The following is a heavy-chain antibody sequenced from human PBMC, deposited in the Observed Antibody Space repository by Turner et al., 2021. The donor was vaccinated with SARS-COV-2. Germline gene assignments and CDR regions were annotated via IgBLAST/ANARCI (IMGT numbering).Heavy chain of an antibody. J-gene: IGHJ3*02. D-gene: IGHD2-2*02. CDR1: GFTFSTYA. Sequence: QVQLVESGGGVVQPGRSLRLSCAASGFTFSTYAMHWVRQAPGKGLEWVVVISSDGTNKYNADSVKGRFTISRDNSKNTLYLQMNSLRTEDTAVYYCARDRDCSSTSGYNAFDIWGQGTMVTVSS. CDR3: ARDRDCSSTSGYNAFDI. V-gene: IGHV3-30-3*01. CDR2: ISSDGTNK.